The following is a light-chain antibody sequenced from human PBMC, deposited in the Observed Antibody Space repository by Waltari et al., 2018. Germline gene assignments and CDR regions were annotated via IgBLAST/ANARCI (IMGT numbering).Light chain of an antibody. CDR1: STDIGTYNF. V-gene: IGLV2-14*01. CDR2: DVS. Sequence: QSALTQPASVSGSPGQSITISCTGTSTDIGTYNFVSWYRQDPGQAPNLLIYDVSRPSGLSHRFSGSKSGATASLTISGLQAEDESYYYCSSYTSRGTLIFGGGTRVTVL. CDR3: SSYTSRGTLI. J-gene: IGLJ2*01.